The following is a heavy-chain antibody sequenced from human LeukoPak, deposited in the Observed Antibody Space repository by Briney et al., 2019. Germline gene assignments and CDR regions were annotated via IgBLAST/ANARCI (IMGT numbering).Heavy chain of an antibody. J-gene: IGHJ4*02. Sequence: GSLRLSCAASGFTFSTYEMTWVRQSPGKGLEWVSYISSSGSTIYYADSVKGRFTISRDNARNSLFLQMNSLRAEDTAVYYCARGSFLITFGGFIGWGQGTLVTVSS. D-gene: IGHD3-16*02. V-gene: IGHV3-48*03. CDR1: GFTFSTYE. CDR2: ISSSGSTI. CDR3: ARGSFLITFGGFIG.